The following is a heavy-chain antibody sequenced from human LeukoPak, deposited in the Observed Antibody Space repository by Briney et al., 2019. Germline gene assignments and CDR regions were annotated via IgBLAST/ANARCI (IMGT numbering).Heavy chain of an antibody. Sequence: GGSLRPSCAASGFTFSIYGMHWVRQAPGQGLEWVAFIRFDGSNKYYADSVKGRLTISRDNSKNTLYLQMNSLRAEDTAVYYCARNVLRFLEWSSAIDPWGQGTLVTVSS. CDR2: IRFDGSNK. V-gene: IGHV3-30*02. J-gene: IGHJ5*02. D-gene: IGHD3-3*01. CDR1: GFTFSIYG. CDR3: ARNVLRFLEWSSAIDP.